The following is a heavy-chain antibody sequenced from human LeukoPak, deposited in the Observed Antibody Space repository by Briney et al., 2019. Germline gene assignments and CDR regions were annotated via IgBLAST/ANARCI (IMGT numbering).Heavy chain of an antibody. CDR1: GLTFSSYG. J-gene: IGHJ6*03. CDR2: IWYDGSNK. V-gene: IGHV3-33*06. Sequence: GGSLRLSCAASGLTFSSYGMHWVRQAPGKGLEWVSVIWYDGSNKYYADSVKGRFTISRDNSKNTLYLQMNSLRAEDTAVYYCAKTGYCSSASCYYYYYYMDVWGKGTTVTVSS. D-gene: IGHD2-2*01. CDR3: AKTGYCSSASCYYYYYYMDV.